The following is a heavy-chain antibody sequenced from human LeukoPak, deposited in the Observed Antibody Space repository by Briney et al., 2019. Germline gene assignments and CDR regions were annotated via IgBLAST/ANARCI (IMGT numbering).Heavy chain of an antibody. J-gene: IGHJ4*02. V-gene: IGHV1-2*02. D-gene: IGHD4-23*01. CDR3: ARDLYGGTSATFDY. Sequence: ASVKVSCKASGYTFTGYYMHWLRQAPGQGLEWMGWINPNSGGTYYAQKFQGRVTMTSDTSISTAYMELSRLRSDNTAVYYCARDLYGGTSATFDYWGQGTLVTVSS. CDR2: INPNSGGT. CDR1: GYTFTGYY.